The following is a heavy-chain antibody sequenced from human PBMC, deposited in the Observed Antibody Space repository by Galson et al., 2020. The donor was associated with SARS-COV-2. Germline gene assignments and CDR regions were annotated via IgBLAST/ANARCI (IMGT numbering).Heavy chain of an antibody. CDR3: AKSGATMVGGWDY. CDR2: ISGSGGST. Sequence: LSLTCAASGFTFSSYAMSWVRQAPGKGLEWVSAISGSGGSTYYADSVKGRFTISRDNSKNTLYLQMNSLRAEDTAVYYCAKSGATMVGGWDYWGQGTLVTVSS. D-gene: IGHD1-26*01. J-gene: IGHJ4*02. V-gene: IGHV3-23*01. CDR1: GFTFSSYA.